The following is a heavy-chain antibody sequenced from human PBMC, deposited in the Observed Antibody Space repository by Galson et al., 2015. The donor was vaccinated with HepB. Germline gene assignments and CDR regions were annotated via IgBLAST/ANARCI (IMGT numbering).Heavy chain of an antibody. Sequence: SLRLSCAASGLMFSSYAMHWVRRALGKGLEWVAVISYDGRNKYYVDSVKGRFTISRDNSKNTLYLQMNSLRAEDTAVYYCARDKLETVSGTGYFQHWGQGTLVTVSS. CDR3: ARDKLETVSGTGYFQH. CDR1: GLMFSSYA. V-gene: IGHV3-30*04. CDR2: ISYDGRNK. J-gene: IGHJ1*01. D-gene: IGHD6-19*01.